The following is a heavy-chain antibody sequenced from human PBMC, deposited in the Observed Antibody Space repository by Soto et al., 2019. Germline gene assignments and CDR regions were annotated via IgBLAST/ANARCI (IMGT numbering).Heavy chain of an antibody. CDR3: AKDGVNYASLSPVDY. V-gene: IGHV3-30*09. CDR1: GFNFRTFT. J-gene: IGHJ4*02. D-gene: IGHD2-2*01. CDR2: ISYDGINA. Sequence: GGSLRLSCASSGFNFRTFTMHCVRQAPGKGLEWVAGISYDGINAYYADSVKGRFAISRDNSKNTVSLQINSLRPADTAAYYCAKDGVNYASLSPVDYWGQGTLVTVSS.